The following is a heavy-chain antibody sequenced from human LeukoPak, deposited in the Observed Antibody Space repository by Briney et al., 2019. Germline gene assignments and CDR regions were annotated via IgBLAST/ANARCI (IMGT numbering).Heavy chain of an antibody. Sequence: ASVKVSCKASGYTFTGYYMHWVRQAPGQGLEWIGRIDPNSGDTNFAQKFQGRVTMTRDTSITTAYMELSRLKSDDTAIYYCARVIEAATSKGVLHYWGQGTLVTVSS. V-gene: IGHV1-2*06. J-gene: IGHJ4*02. D-gene: IGHD6-25*01. CDR1: GYTFTGYY. CDR2: IDPNSGDT. CDR3: ARVIEAATSKGVLHY.